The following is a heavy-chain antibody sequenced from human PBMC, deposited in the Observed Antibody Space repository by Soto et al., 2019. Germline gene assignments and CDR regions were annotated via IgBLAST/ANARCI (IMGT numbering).Heavy chain of an antibody. CDR3: AKDRRAGGNSAFYFDF. D-gene: IGHD3-16*01. CDR2: ITGSGRSS. Sequence: GGSLRLSCAASGFTFSSYAMSWVRQAPGKGLEWVSAITGSGRSSYFADSVKGRFTISRDNSDNTLYLQVHSLRAEDTAVYYCAKDRRAGGNSAFYFDFWGQGAQVTVSS. J-gene: IGHJ5*01. CDR1: GFTFSSYA. V-gene: IGHV3-23*01.